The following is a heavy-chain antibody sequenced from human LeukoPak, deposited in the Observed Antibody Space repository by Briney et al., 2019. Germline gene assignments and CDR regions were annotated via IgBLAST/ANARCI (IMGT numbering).Heavy chain of an antibody. CDR1: GYSFTSYW. CDR2: IYAGDSNT. D-gene: IGHD5-12*01. J-gene: IGHJ6*02. V-gene: IGHV5-51*01. CDR3: ARNYLTLIGYVGMDV. Sequence: GESLKISCKGSGYSFTSYWIGWVRQMPGKGLERMGIIYAGDSNTIYRPSFQGQVTVSADKSISTAYRQWSSLKASDTVMYYCARNYLTLIGYVGMDVWGQGTTVTVSS.